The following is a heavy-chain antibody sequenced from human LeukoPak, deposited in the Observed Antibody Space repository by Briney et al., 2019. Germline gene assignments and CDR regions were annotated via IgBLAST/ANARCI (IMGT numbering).Heavy chain of an antibody. CDR3: ARTPSRYYYDSSGSY. D-gene: IGHD3-22*01. Sequence: GGSLRLSCAASGFTFSSYAMHWVRQAPGKGLEWVAVISYDGSNKYYADSVKGRFTISRDNSKNTLYLQMNSLRAEDTAVYYCARTPSRYYYDSSGSYWGQGTLVTVSS. CDR2: ISYDGSNK. J-gene: IGHJ4*02. V-gene: IGHV3-30-3*01. CDR1: GFTFSSYA.